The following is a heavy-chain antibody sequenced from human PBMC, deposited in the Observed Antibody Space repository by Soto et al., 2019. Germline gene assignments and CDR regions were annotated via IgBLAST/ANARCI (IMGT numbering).Heavy chain of an antibody. V-gene: IGHV1-69*06. CDR1: GGTLSSFINYP. D-gene: IGHD3-3*01. Sequence: GASVKVSCKASGGTLSSFINYPINWVRQAPGQGLEWMGGIVPNVGTVNYAQKFQGRVTITADKSTGTAYMELSSLRSEDTALHYCARRDTSGFLRYFDNWGQGTLVTVSS. CDR2: IVPNVGTV. CDR3: ARRDTSGFLRYFDN. J-gene: IGHJ4*02.